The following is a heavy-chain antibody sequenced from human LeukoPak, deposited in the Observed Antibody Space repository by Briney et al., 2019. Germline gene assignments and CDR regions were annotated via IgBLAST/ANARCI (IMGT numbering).Heavy chain of an antibody. CDR1: GYRFNSYW. D-gene: IGHD2-15*01. CDR2: IYPGDSDT. CDR3: ARAYYCGGGSCKLEY. J-gene: IGHJ4*02. V-gene: IGHV5-51*01. Sequence: PGESLKISCQGSGYRFNSYWIAWVRQMPGKGLEWMGIIYPGDSDTRYSPSFRGQITISADKSINTAYLRWSSLKASDTAMYYCARAYYCGGGSCKLEYWGQGALVTVCS.